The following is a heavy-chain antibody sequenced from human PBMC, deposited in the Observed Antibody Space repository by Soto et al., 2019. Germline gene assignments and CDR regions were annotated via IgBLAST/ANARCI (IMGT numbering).Heavy chain of an antibody. CDR2: INAYNGNT. D-gene: IGHD5-12*01. CDR3: ARDSGYGIFDY. Sequence: ASVKVSCKASGYTFTSYAISWVRQAPGQGLEWMGWINAYNGNTNYAQKLQGRVTMTTDTSTSTAYMELRSLRSDDTAVYYRARDSGYGIFDYWGQGTLVTVSS. CDR1: GYTFTSYA. J-gene: IGHJ4*02. V-gene: IGHV1-18*01.